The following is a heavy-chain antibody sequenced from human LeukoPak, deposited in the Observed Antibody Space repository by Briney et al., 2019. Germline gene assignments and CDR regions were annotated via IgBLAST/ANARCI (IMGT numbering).Heavy chain of an antibody. CDR3: ARDPAIVATARAFDI. CDR1: GYTFTSYY. D-gene: IGHD5-12*01. J-gene: IGHJ3*02. CDR2: INPSGGST. Sequence: GASVKVSCKASGYTFTSYYMHWVRQAPGQGLEWMGIINPSGGSTSYAQKFQGRVTMTRDTSTSTVYMELSSLRSEDTDVYYCARDPAIVATARAFDIWGQGTMVTVSS. V-gene: IGHV1-46*01.